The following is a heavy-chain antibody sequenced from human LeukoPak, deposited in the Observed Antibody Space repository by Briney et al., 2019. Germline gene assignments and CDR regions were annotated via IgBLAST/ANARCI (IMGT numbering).Heavy chain of an antibody. J-gene: IGHJ5*02. D-gene: IGHD2-15*01. CDR3: ARDGRCGGDGCYSSSWFDP. Sequence: GRSLTLSCAASGFTFNSYAIHWVRQAPGKGLEWVAVISYDGNNKYYADSLKGRFTISRDNCKNTLYLQMNSLRPEDTAVYYCARDGRCGGDGCYSSSWFDPWGQGTLVTVSS. CDR1: GFTFNSYA. CDR2: ISYDGNNK. V-gene: IGHV3-30*01.